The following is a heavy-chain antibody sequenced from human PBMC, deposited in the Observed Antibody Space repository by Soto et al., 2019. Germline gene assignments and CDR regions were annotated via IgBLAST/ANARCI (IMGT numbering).Heavy chain of an antibody. J-gene: IGHJ4*02. V-gene: IGHV3-9*01. CDR1: GFTFDDYG. CDR2: ISWNSGNI. D-gene: IGHD2-15*01. Sequence: EVQLVESGGGSVQPGRSLRLSCAASGFTFDDYGMHWVRQAPGKGLEWVSGISWNSGNIAYADSVKGRFTISRDNAKNSLYLQMNRLRAEDTALYYCAKAPSVGDRCLMVYWGKGTLVNVSS. CDR3: AKAPSVGDRCLMVY.